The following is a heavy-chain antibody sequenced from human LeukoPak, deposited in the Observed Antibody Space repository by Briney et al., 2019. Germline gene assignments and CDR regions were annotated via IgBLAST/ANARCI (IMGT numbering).Heavy chain of an antibody. CDR3: ARVLGSGCYYHYYYAMDV. J-gene: IGHJ6*02. CDR2: ISSIGSYI. Sequence: PGGSLRLSCAASGFTFSSYSVNWVRQAPGKGLEWVSSISSIGSYIYYADSVKGRFTISRDNAKNSLSLQMNSLRAEDTAVYYCARVLGSGCYYHYYYAMDVWGQGTTVTVSS. V-gene: IGHV3-21*01. CDR1: GFTFSSYS. D-gene: IGHD3-10*01.